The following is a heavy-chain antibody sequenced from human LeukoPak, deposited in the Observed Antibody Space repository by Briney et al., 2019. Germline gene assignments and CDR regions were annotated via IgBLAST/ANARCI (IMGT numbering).Heavy chain of an antibody. D-gene: IGHD1-1*01. CDR1: GYSISSGYY. V-gene: IGHV4-38-2*02. CDR2: IYHSGST. Sequence: SETLSLTCAVSGYSISSGYYWGWIRQPPGKGLEWIGSIYHSGSTYYNPSLKSRVTTSVDTSKNQFSLKLSSVTAADTAVYYCAREWNGNYFDYWGQGTLVTVSS. CDR3: AREWNGNYFDY. J-gene: IGHJ4*02.